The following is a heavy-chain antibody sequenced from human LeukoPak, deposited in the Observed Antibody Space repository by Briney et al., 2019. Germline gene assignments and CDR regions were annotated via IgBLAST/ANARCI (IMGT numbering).Heavy chain of an antibody. V-gene: IGHV1-18*01. Sequence: ASVKVSCKASGYTFTSYGISWVRQAPGQGLEWMGWISAYNGNTNYAQKLQGRVTMTTDTSTSTAYMELRSLGSDDTAVYYCARELRKVVTTGGVNYYYYMDVWGKGTTVTVSS. CDR2: ISAYNGNT. D-gene: IGHD4-23*01. CDR1: GYTFTSYG. CDR3: ARELRKVVTTGGVNYYYYMDV. J-gene: IGHJ6*03.